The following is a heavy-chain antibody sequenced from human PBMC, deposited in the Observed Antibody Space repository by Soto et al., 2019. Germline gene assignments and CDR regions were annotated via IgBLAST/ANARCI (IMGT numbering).Heavy chain of an antibody. Sequence: EVQLVESGGGLVKPGGSLRLSCAASGFTFSSYSMNWVRQAPGKGLEWVSSISSSSSYIYYADSVKGRFTISRDNAKNSLYLQMNSLRAEDTAVYYCARALLRLQSQKREPYYYMDVWGKGTTVTVSS. CDR3: ARALLRLQSQKREPYYYMDV. V-gene: IGHV3-21*01. J-gene: IGHJ6*03. D-gene: IGHD5-12*01. CDR2: ISSSSSYI. CDR1: GFTFSSYS.